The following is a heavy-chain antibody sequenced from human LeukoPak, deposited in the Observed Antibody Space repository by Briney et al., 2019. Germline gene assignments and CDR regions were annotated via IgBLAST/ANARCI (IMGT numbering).Heavy chain of an antibody. CDR1: GGSISSTNW. J-gene: IGHJ3*02. CDR3: ARGGWGARGAFDI. D-gene: IGHD3-16*01. V-gene: IGHV4-4*02. Sequence: SGTLSLTCAVSGGSISSTNWWSWVRQPPGKGLEWIGEIYHSGSSNYNPSLKSRVTISVDKSKNQFSLKLSSVTAADTAVYYCARGGWGARGAFDIWGQGTMVTVSS. CDR2: IYHSGSS.